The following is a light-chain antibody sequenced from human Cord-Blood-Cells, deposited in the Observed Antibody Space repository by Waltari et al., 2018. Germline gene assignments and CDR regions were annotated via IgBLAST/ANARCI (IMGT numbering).Light chain of an antibody. CDR3: QQSYSTPLT. J-gene: IGKJ4*01. CDR1: QSISSY. V-gene: IGKV1-39*01. Sequence: EIQMTQSPSSLSASVGDRVPITCRASQSISSYLNWYQQKPGKAPKLLIYAASSLQSGVPSRFSGSGSGTDFTLTISSLQPEDFATYYCQQSYSTPLTFGGGTKVEIK. CDR2: AAS.